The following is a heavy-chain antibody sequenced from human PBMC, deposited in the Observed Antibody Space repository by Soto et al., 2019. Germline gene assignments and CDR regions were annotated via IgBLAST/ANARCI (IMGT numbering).Heavy chain of an antibody. J-gene: IGHJ6*02. CDR1: GFIFGNFV. V-gene: IGHV3-23*01. CDR3: TKASSDRNNMEV. CDR2: ITETGGDT. D-gene: IGHD1-1*01. Sequence: GGSLRLSCAASGFIFGNFVMRWVRQTPGKGLEWVSTITETGGDTYYTDSVKGRFTISRDNSKNTLYLQMTSLRAEDTALYYCTKASSDRNNMEVWGPGTTVTVSS.